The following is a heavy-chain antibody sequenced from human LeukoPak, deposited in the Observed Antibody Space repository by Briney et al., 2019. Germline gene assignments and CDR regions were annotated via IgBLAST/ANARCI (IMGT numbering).Heavy chain of an antibody. CDR1: GFTFSSYG. D-gene: IGHD6-13*01. V-gene: IGHV3-66*01. Sequence: GGSLRLSCAASGFTFSSYGMHWVRQAPGKGLEWISVIYSGGSTYYAGSVKGRFTISRDNSKNTLYLQMNSLRADDTAVYYCAGGSSWFAYYFDYWGQGTLVTVSS. CDR3: AGGSSWFAYYFDY. CDR2: IYSGGST. J-gene: IGHJ4*02.